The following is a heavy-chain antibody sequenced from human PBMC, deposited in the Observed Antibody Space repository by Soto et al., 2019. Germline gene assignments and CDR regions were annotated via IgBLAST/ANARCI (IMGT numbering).Heavy chain of an antibody. D-gene: IGHD2-15*01. CDR2: VYFSGNT. CDR3: ARHYLFCSATSCPGLAYMDV. Sequence: PSETLSLTCTVSGDSISSSSYYWGWVCQPPGKGLEWIGSVYFSGNTYYNPSLKSRVTISVDTSKNQFSLKLTSETAADTAVYYCARHYLFCSATSCPGLAYMDVWGKGTTVTVSS. J-gene: IGHJ6*03. V-gene: IGHV4-39*01. CDR1: GDSISSSSYY.